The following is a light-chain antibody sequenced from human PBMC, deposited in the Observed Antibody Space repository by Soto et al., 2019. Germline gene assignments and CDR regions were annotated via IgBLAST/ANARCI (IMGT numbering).Light chain of an antibody. Sequence: EIVLTQSPATLSLSPGERATLSCRASQSVSSYLAWYQQKPGQAPRLLIYDASNRATGIPAMFSGSGSGTDFTLTITSLEPEDFAVYYCQQRSNWPPIFTFGPGTKVDFK. J-gene: IGKJ3*01. CDR1: QSVSSY. CDR2: DAS. V-gene: IGKV3-11*01. CDR3: QQRSNWPPIFT.